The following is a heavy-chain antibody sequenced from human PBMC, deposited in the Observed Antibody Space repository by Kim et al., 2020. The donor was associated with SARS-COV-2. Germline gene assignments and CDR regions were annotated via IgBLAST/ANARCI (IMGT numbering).Heavy chain of an antibody. CDR1: GGSINSYY. D-gene: IGHD3-10*01. CDR2: IYYSGST. Sequence: SETLSLTCTVSGGSINSYYWTWIRQPPGKGLEWIGYIYYSGSTNYNPSLKSRVTMSVDTAKNQFSLNLTSVTAADTAVYYCARFGSGSYVVFQHWGQGNLV. V-gene: IGHV4-59*13. CDR3: ARFGSGSYVVFQH. J-gene: IGHJ1*01.